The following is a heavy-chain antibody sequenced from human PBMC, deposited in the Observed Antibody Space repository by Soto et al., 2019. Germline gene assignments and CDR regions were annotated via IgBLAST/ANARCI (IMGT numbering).Heavy chain of an antibody. CDR1: GFTFSSYE. J-gene: IGHJ6*02. CDR2: IGTSGKTI. CDR3: ARDPAIYSGKFDYGLDV. Sequence: LRLSCAVSGFTFSSYEMNWVRQAPGKGLEWVSYIGTSGKTIYYADSVRGRFTISRDNAKNSLYLQMNSLRAEDTAVYFCARDPAIYSGKFDYGLDVWGRGTTVTVSS. V-gene: IGHV3-48*03. D-gene: IGHD4-4*01.